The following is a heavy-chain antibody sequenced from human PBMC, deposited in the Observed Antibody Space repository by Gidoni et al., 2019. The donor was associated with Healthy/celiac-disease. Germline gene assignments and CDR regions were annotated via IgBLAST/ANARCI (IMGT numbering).Heavy chain of an antibody. CDR2: ISGSGGST. V-gene: IGHV3-23*04. CDR3: AKEPECGDGYKFECGAFDY. J-gene: IGHJ4*02. Sequence: EVQLVESGGGLVQPGGSLRLSCAASGLPVSSYAMSWVRQAPGKGLEWVSAISGSGGSTYYADSVKGRFTISRDNSKNTLYLQMNSLRAEDTAVYYCAKEPECGDGYKFECGAFDYWGQGTLVTVSS. D-gene: IGHD5-12*01. CDR1: GLPVSSYA.